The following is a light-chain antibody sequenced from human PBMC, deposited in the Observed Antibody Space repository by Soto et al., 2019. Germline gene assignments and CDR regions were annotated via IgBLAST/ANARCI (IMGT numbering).Light chain of an antibody. V-gene: IGKV3-11*01. J-gene: IGKJ4*01. CDR1: QSVGSD. CDR3: LQRCKWPPT. CDR2: DVS. Sequence: EIVLTQSPATLSLSPGQGASLSCRASQSVGSDLAWFQQKSGQAPRLLIYDVSNRAPGVPARFSGSGSGTEFTLTISSLEPEDFAPYYCLQRCKWPPTFGGGTKVEIK.